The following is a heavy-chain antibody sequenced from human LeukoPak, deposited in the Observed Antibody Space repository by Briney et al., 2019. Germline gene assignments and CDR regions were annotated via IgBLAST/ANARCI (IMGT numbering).Heavy chain of an antibody. CDR2: ISDSGGST. CDR3: AKSLFTYGLRGACAY. J-gene: IGHJ4*02. Sequence: GGSLRLSCAASGSTFSNYSMSWVRQAPGKGLEWVSAISDSGGSTYYADSVKGRFTISRDNSEKTLYLQMTRLRAEDTAVYFCAKSLFTYGLRGACAYWGQGTLVTVSS. V-gene: IGHV3-23*01. CDR1: GSTFSNYS. D-gene: IGHD3-10*01.